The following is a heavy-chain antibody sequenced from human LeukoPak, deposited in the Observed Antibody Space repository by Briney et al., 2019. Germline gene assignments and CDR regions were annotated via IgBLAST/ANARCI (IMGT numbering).Heavy chain of an antibody. CDR2: ISGSGGGT. D-gene: IGHD2-2*01. CDR3: AKGDCSSSSCYLWFDP. J-gene: IGHJ5*02. CDR1: GFTFSSYA. V-gene: IGHV3-23*01. Sequence: GGSLRLSCAASGFTFSSYAMSWVRQAPGKGLEWVSTISGSGGGTYYADSVKGRFTISRDNSKNTLYLQMNSLRAEDTAIYYCAKGDCSSSSCYLWFDPWGQGTLATVSS.